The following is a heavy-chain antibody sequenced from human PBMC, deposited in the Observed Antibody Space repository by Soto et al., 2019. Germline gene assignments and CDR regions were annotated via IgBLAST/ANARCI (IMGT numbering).Heavy chain of an antibody. D-gene: IGHD3-22*01. CDR3: AREGHYDSRDAFDI. J-gene: IGHJ3*02. V-gene: IGHV4-28*03. CDR1: GYSISSGSW. Sequence: SETLSLTWAVSGYSISSGSWWGWIRQPPGKGLEWIGYIYYSGTTYYNPSLKSRVTMSVDTSKNQFSLKLSSVTAADTAVYYCAREGHYDSRDAFDIWGQGTMVTVSS. CDR2: IYYSGTT.